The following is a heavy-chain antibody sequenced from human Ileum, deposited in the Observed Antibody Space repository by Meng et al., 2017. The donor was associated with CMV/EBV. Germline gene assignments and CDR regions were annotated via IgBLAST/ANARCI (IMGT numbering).Heavy chain of an antibody. CDR1: GFTFSDCG. CDR2: VSGTGETT. CDR3: VGLLTGYYSHW. Sequence: EVRRLGSGGGSVQPGGSLRLSWAASGFTFSDCGMSWVRQAPGKGLEWISAVSGTGETTYYADSVKGRFAISRDNSKNTLYLQMNSLRADDTALYYCVGLLTGYYSHWWGQGTLVTVSS. J-gene: IGHJ4*02. V-gene: IGHV3-23*01. D-gene: IGHD3-9*01.